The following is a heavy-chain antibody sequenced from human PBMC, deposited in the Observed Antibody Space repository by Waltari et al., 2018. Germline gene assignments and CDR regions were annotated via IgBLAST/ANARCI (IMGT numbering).Heavy chain of an antibody. Sequence: EVQLVESGGGLVKPGGSLRLSCAASGFTFSSHSMNWVRQAPGKGLEWVSSISSSSSYIYYADSVKGRFTISRDNAKNSLYLQMNSLRAEDTAVYYCARGTLHSYGFDYWGQGTLVTVSS. V-gene: IGHV3-21*01. D-gene: IGHD5-18*01. J-gene: IGHJ4*02. CDR2: ISSSSSYI. CDR3: ARGTLHSYGFDY. CDR1: GFTFSSHS.